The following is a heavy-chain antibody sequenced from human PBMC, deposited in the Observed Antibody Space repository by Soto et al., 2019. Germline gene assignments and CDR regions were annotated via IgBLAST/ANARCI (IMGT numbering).Heavy chain of an antibody. Sequence: QVHLVQSGAEMKKPGSSVKVSCKVSGGDLTNSGISWVRQAPGQGLEWMGGIFPLLAMVDYSQKFQGRVTITADEPTNTAYMDLGSLRSEDTAVYYCAKEDGAGIKSWVQGTLVIVSS. V-gene: IGHV1-69*04. CDR1: GGDLTNSG. J-gene: IGHJ4*02. CDR2: IFPLLAMV. D-gene: IGHD1-26*01. CDR3: AKEDGAGIKS.